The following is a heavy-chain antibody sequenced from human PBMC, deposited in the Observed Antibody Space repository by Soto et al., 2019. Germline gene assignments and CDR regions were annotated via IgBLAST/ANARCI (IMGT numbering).Heavy chain of an antibody. CDR2: ISYDGSDK. CDR3: AKSPNFYCSSPNCYKYYFDY. V-gene: IGHV3-30*18. Sequence: QDHLVESGGGVVQPGTSLRLSCAASGFTFNTYGMHWVRQAPGKGLEWVAVISYDGSDKFYADSVKGRFTISRDNSKNTLYLQMNSLRPEDTAIYYCAKSPNFYCSSPNCYKYYFDYWGQGTLVTVSS. CDR1: GFTFNTYG. D-gene: IGHD2-2*02. J-gene: IGHJ4*02.